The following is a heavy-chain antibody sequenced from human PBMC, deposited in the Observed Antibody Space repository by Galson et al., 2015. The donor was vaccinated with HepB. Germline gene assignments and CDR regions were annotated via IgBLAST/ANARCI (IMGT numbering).Heavy chain of an antibody. J-gene: IGHJ4*02. V-gene: IGHV3-64D*06. CDR1: GFTFSSYA. CDR3: VKYTAAGIDY. D-gene: IGHD6-13*01. CDR2: ISSNGGST. Sequence: SLRLSCAASGFTFSSYAMHWVRQAPGKGLEYVSAISSNGGSTYYADSVKGRFTISRDNSKNTLYLQMSSLRAEDTAVYYCVKYTAAGIDYWGQGTLVTVSS.